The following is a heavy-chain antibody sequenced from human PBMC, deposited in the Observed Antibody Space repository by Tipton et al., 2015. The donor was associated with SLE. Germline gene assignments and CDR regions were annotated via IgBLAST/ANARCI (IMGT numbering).Heavy chain of an antibody. CDR1: GFTFSDYW. J-gene: IGHJ5*02. V-gene: IGHV3-7*01. D-gene: IGHD1-1*01. CDR3: ARDTTGRSYH. CDR2: IKRDGGEK. Sequence: SLRLSCATSGFTFSDYWMSWLRQAPGKGLEWVANIKRDGGEKYYVDSVQGRFTISRDNAKKSLYLQMNSLRAEDTAVYYCARDTTGRSYHWGQGTLVTVSS.